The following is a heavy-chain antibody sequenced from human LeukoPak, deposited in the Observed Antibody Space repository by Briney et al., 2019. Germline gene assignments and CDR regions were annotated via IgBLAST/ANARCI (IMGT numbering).Heavy chain of an antibody. Sequence: SAKVSCKASGGTFSSYAISWVRQAPGQGLEWMGRIIPILGIANYAQKFQGRVTITADKSTSTAYMELSSLRSEDTAVYYCARDMSRDGYNPDWGQGALVTVSS. CDR3: ARDMSRDGYNPD. CDR1: GGTFSSYA. D-gene: IGHD5-24*01. V-gene: IGHV1-69*04. CDR2: IIPILGIA. J-gene: IGHJ4*02.